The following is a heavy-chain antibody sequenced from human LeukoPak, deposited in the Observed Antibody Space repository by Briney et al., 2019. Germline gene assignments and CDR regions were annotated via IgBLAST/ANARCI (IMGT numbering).Heavy chain of an antibody. CDR3: ARRDIVVVPAAIGPFPYYYNMDV. Sequence: SETLSLTCAVYGGSFSGYYWSWIRQPPGKGLEWMGEINHSGSTNYNPSLKSGVTISVDTSKHQFSLKLSSVTAADTAVYYCARRDIVVVPAAIGPFPYYYNMDVWGKGTTVTVSS. V-gene: IGHV4-34*01. J-gene: IGHJ6*03. D-gene: IGHD2-2*01. CDR1: GGSFSGYY. CDR2: INHSGST.